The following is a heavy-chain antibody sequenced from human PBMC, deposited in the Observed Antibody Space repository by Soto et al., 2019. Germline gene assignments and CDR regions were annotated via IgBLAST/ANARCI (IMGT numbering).Heavy chain of an antibody. CDR1: GYSFTSYW. J-gene: IGHJ6*02. CDR3: ESTLVRTSPTSYYYYVMDV. Sequence: GESLKISCKGSGYSFTSYWIGWVRQMPGKGLEWMGIIYPGDSYTRYSPSFQSQVTMSADKSISTAYLQWRSLKASDTAMYYFESTLVRTSPTSYYYYVMDVLGQETTATVS. V-gene: IGHV5-51*01. CDR2: IYPGDSYT.